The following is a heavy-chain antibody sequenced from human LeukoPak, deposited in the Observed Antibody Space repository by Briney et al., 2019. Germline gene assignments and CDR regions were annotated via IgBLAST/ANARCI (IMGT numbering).Heavy chain of an antibody. D-gene: IGHD6-13*01. CDR1: GFTFASYG. J-gene: IGHJ4*02. V-gene: IGHV3-23*01. Sequence: GGSLRLSCAASGFTFASYGMSWVRQAPGKGLEWVSGISGSSGTTYYADSVKGRFAISRDNSKNTVYLQMNSLRDEDTAVYYCAKGGSSWFLGDWGQGTLVTVSS. CDR3: AKGGSSWFLGD. CDR2: ISGSSGTT.